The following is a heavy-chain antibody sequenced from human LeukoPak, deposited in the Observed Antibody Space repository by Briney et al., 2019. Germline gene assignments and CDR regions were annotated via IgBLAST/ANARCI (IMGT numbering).Heavy chain of an antibody. CDR2: IYSGGST. Sequence: GGSLRLSCAASGFIVSSKYMSWVRQAPGKGLEWVSVIYSGGSTYYADCVKGRVTISRDNSKNPLYLQMSSLRAEDTAVYYCVKDEGNYDTSGYHGLAYWGQGTLVTVSS. D-gene: IGHD3-22*01. J-gene: IGHJ4*02. CDR3: VKDEGNYDTSGYHGLAY. V-gene: IGHV3-66*01. CDR1: GFIVSSKY.